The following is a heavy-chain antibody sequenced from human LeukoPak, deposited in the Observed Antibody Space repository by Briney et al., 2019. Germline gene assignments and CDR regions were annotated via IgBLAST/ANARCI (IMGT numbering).Heavy chain of an antibody. CDR1: GDSVSSNSAA. CDR3: ARMLGVASLDAFDV. D-gene: IGHD2-8*01. Sequence: SQTLSLTCAIFGDSVSSNSAAWNWIRQSPSRGLEWLGRTYYRSKWYNDYAVSVKSRITINPDTSKNQFSLQLSSVTPEDTAVYYCARMLGVASLDAFDVWGQGTMVTVSS. V-gene: IGHV6-1*01. J-gene: IGHJ3*01. CDR2: TYYRSKWYN.